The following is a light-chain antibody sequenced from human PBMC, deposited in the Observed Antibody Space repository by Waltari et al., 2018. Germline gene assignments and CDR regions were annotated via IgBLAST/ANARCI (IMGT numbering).Light chain of an antibody. CDR2: WAS. CDR3: QQCYTFPYT. V-gene: IGKV4-1*01. Sequence: DIVMPQYPASLAVSLGERVTTNCQSTQSVVFSSNNKNYLAWYQQKPGQPPTLLIAWASTRETGVPDRFSGSGSETDFTLTISSLQAEDVAVYYCQQCYTFPYTFGQGTKVEIK. CDR1: QSVVFSSNNKNY. J-gene: IGKJ2*01.